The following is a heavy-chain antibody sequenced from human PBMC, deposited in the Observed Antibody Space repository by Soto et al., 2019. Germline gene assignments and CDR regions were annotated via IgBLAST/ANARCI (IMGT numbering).Heavy chain of an antibody. V-gene: IGHV5-51*01. CDR1: GYSFFSYW. CDR3: SRTDGYEIEY. J-gene: IGHJ4*02. CDR2: IYPGDSDT. D-gene: IGHD5-12*01. Sequence: PGESLKVSCKGSGYSFFSYWIGWVRQMPGKGLEWMGIIYPGDSDTRYSPSFQGQVTISADKSITTVYLQWSSLQASETAMYYCSRTDGYEIEYWGQGTLVTVSS.